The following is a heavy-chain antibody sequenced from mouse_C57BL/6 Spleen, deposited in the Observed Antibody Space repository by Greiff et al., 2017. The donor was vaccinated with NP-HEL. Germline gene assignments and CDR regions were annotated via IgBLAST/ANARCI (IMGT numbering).Heavy chain of an antibody. J-gene: IGHJ3*01. CDR1: GFTFSDYG. V-gene: IGHV5-17*01. CDR2: ISSGSSTI. D-gene: IGHD3-1*01. Sequence: EVKVVESGGGLVKPGGSLKLSCAASGFTFSDYGMHWVRQAPEKGLEWVAYISSGSSTIYYADTVKGRFTISRDNAKNTLFLQMTSLRSEDTAMYYCARGWAFAYWGQGTLVTVSA. CDR3: ARGWAFAY.